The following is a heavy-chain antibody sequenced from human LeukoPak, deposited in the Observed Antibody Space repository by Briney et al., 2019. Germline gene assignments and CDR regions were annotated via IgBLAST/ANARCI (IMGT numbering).Heavy chain of an antibody. J-gene: IGHJ4*02. CDR1: GFTVSSNY. D-gene: IGHD2-2*01. V-gene: IGHV3-53*01. CDR2: IFSDGTI. CDR3: AREGYCSSTSCPTKDY. Sequence: PGGSLRLSCAASGFTVSSNYMSWVRQAPGKGLEWVSVIFSDGTIYYADSVKGRFTISRDNSKNTLYLQMNSLRAEDTAVYYCAREGYCSSTSCPTKDYWGQGTLVTVSS.